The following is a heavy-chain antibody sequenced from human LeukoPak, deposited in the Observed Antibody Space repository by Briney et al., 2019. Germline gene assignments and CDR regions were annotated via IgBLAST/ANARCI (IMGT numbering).Heavy chain of an antibody. CDR3: ARDRQLGMDFDY. J-gene: IGHJ4*02. CDR1: GFTFSSYS. V-gene: IGHV3-21*01. D-gene: IGHD6-6*01. CDR2: ISSSSSYI. Sequence: PGGSLRLSCAASGFTFSSYSMNWVRQAPGKGLEWVSSISSSSSYIYYADSVKGRFTISRDNAKNSLYLQMNSLRAEDTAVYYCARDRQLGMDFDYWGQGTLVTVSS.